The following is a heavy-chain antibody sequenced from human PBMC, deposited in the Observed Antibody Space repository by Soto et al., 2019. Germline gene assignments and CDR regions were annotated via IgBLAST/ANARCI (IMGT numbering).Heavy chain of an antibody. D-gene: IGHD2-21*01. CDR2: IEQDGSQR. CDR3: ASARHIGP. Sequence: PGGSLRLSCTASGFTFSNYWMSWVRQAPGKGLEWVANIEQDGSQRNYVDSVKGRFTISRDNAENPLYLQMNSLRAEDTAIYYCASARHIGPWGQGTLVTVSS. J-gene: IGHJ5*02. V-gene: IGHV3-7*01. CDR1: GFTFSNYW.